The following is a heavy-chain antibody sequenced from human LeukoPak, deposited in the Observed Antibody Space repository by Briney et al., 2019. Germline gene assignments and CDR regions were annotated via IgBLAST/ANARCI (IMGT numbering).Heavy chain of an antibody. CDR3: ARGALIVWFGEVLQDHFDH. J-gene: IGHJ4*02. Sequence: PSETLSLICSVSGVSHSSGSNYWGWIRQPPGKTLEWIGSIYSSGSTYYNSSLKSRVVILIDTSKNHFSLTLSSVTAADTAVYYCARGALIVWFGEVLQDHFDHWGQGAPVTVAS. D-gene: IGHD3-10*01. CDR1: GVSHSSGSNY. CDR2: IYSSGST. V-gene: IGHV4-39*07.